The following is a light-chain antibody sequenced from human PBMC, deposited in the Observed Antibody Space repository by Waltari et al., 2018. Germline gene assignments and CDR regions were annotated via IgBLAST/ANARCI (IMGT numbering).Light chain of an antibody. CDR2: RND. Sequence: QPVLTQPPSASGTPGHPVTISCSGGASNIGNNVVNWYQQLPGTAPKLVIYRNDLRPSGVPDRFSGSKSGTSASLAISGLQSEDEADYYCAAWDDSLNGRWVFGGGTKVTVL. J-gene: IGLJ3*02. CDR3: AAWDDSLNGRWV. V-gene: IGLV1-44*01. CDR1: ASNIGNNV.